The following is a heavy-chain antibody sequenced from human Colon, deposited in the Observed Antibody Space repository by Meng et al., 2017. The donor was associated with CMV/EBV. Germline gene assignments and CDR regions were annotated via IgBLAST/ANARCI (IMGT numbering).Heavy chain of an antibody. Sequence: QVQLGQSGAGVKKPGASVKVSCKASGYTFTGYYMHWVRQAPGQGLEWMGWINPNSGGTNYAQKFQGRVTMTRDTSISTAYMELSRLRSDDTAVYYCATVSSGYYLYLQHWGQGTLVTVSS. D-gene: IGHD3-22*01. J-gene: IGHJ1*01. V-gene: IGHV1-2*02. CDR2: INPNSGGT. CDR3: ATVSSGYYLYLQH. CDR1: GYTFTGYY.